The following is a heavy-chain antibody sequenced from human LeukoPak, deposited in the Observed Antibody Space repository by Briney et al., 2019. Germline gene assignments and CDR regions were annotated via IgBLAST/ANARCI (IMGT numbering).Heavy chain of an antibody. CDR1: AFTFSSYW. J-gene: IGHJ4*02. V-gene: IGHV3-74*01. CDR2: INSDGIST. CDR3: ARDAYIAAAGTFYFDY. Sequence: PGGSLRLSCAASAFTFSSYWMHWVRQAPGKGLVWVSRINSDGISTSYADSVKGRFTISRDNAKNTLYLQMNSLRAEDTAVYYCARDAYIAAAGTFYFDYWGQGTLVTVSS. D-gene: IGHD6-13*01.